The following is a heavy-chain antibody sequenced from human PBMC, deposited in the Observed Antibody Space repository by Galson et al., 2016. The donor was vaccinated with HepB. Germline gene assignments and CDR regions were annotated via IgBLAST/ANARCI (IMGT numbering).Heavy chain of an antibody. CDR3: ASTSRDSFCSTTSCYFDY. Sequence: SETLSLTCNVSGASISSHTHYWAWLRQPPGKELEWIGAHYYSGSIYYNPSLECRVSLSVDTSKNQVSLRLRSVTAADTAVYYCASTSRDSFCSTTSCYFDYWGQGTLVTVSS. J-gene: IGHJ4*02. V-gene: IGHV4-39*01. CDR2: HYYSGSI. CDR1: GASISSHTHY. D-gene: IGHD2-2*01.